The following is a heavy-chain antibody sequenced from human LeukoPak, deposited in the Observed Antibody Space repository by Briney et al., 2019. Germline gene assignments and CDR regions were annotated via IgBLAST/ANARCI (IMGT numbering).Heavy chain of an antibody. CDR1: GGSISSCY. CDR2: IYYSGST. CDR3: ARDSPPDSSGYYYVSGAFDI. Sequence: SETLSLTCTVSGGSISSCYWSWIRQPPGKGLEWIGYIYYSGSTDYNPSLKSRVTISVDTSKNQFSLKLSSVTAADTAVYYCARDSPPDSSGYYYVSGAFDIWGQGTMVTVSS. D-gene: IGHD3-22*01. J-gene: IGHJ3*02. V-gene: IGHV4-59*01.